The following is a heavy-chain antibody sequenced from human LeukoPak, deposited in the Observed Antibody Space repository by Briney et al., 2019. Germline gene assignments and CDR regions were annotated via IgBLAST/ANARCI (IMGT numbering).Heavy chain of an antibody. D-gene: IGHD1-26*01. Sequence: SETLSLTCAVYGGSFSGYYWSWIRQPPGKGLEWIGEIKHSGSTNYNPSLKSRVTISVDTSKNQFSLKLSSVTAADTAVYYCASSRGSYFYWGQGTLVTVSS. V-gene: IGHV4-34*01. CDR1: GGSFSGYY. CDR2: IKHSGST. CDR3: ASSRGSYFY. J-gene: IGHJ4*02.